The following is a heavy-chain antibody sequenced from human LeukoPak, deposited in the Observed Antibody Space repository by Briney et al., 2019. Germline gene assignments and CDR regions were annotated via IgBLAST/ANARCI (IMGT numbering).Heavy chain of an antibody. Sequence: PGGSLRLSCAASGFTVRSNYMSWVRQAPGKGLEWVSIIYNDGGTYYADSVKGRFTISRVNSKNTLFLQMNSLRAEDTAVYFCARLYYDILTAIRNWGQGTLVTVSS. D-gene: IGHD3-9*01. J-gene: IGHJ4*02. CDR2: IYNDGGT. CDR1: GFTVRSNY. V-gene: IGHV3-53*01. CDR3: ARLYYDILTAIRN.